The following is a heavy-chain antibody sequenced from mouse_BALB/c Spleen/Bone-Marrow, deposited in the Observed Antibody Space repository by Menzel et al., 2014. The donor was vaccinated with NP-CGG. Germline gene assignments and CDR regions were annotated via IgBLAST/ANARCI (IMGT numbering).Heavy chain of an antibody. CDR1: GYTFTSYW. J-gene: IGHJ3*01. V-gene: IGHV1-7*01. CDR2: INPSTGYT. D-gene: IGHD2-2*01. CDR3: ARSRDGYDPFAY. Sequence: VKLQESGAELAKPGASVKMSCKASGYTFTSYWMHWVKQRPGQGLEWIGYINPSTGYTEYNQKFKDKATLTADKSSSTAYMQLSSLTSEDSAVYYCARSRDGYDPFAYWGQGTLVTVSA.